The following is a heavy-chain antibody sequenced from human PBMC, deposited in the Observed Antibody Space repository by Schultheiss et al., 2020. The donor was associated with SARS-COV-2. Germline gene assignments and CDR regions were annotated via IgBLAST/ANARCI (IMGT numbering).Heavy chain of an antibody. CDR2: ISTSGSDT. D-gene: IGHD3-10*01. V-gene: IGHV3-11*01. J-gene: IGHJ4*02. Sequence: LSLTCAVSGGSISSSNWWSWIRQAPGKGLEWVSYISTSGSDTYYADSVKGRFTISRDNAKNSLYLQMNTLRGDDTAIYYCAKEGGMVRGVPAEDYWGQGTLVTVSS. CDR1: GGSISSSNW. CDR3: AKEGGMVRGVPAEDY.